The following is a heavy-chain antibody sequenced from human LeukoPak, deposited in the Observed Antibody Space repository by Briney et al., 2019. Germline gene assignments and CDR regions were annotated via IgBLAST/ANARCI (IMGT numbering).Heavy chain of an antibody. CDR1: GFTFDDYA. V-gene: IGHV3-9*01. J-gene: IGHJ4*02. CDR2: ISWNSGSI. CDR3: AKDKGIPMIWNFDY. D-gene: IGHD3-22*01. Sequence: PGRSLRLSCAASGFTFDDYAMHWVRQAPGKGLEWVSGISWNSGSIGYADSVKGRFTISRDNAKNSLYLQMNSLRAEDTALYYCAKDKGIPMIWNFDYWGQGTLVTVSS.